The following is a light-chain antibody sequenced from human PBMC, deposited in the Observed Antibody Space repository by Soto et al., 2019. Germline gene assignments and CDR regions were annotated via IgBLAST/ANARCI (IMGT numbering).Light chain of an antibody. V-gene: IGLV1-40*01. CDR2: GNS. CDR3: QSYDSSLSAYV. Sequence: QAVVTQPPSVSGAPGQRVTISCTGSSSNIGAGYDLHWYQQLPGTAPKLLIYGNSNRPAGVPDRFSGSKSGTSASLAITGLQAEDEADYYCQSYDSSLSAYVFGTGTKGTVL. J-gene: IGLJ1*01. CDR1: SSNIGAGYD.